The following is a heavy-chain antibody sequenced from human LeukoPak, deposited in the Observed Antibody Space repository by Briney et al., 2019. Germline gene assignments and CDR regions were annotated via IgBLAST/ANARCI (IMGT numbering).Heavy chain of an antibody. D-gene: IGHD6-19*01. V-gene: IGHV3-30*02. CDR3: AKDLSYSSGWSGSVLDV. Sequence: PGGSLRLSCAASGFIFSSSDMHWVRQAPGKGLEWVAFIRYDGSNKYYADSVKGRFTLSRDNSKNTLYLQMNSLRPDDTAVYYCAKDLSYSSGWSGSVLDVWGKGTTVTISS. CDR2: IRYDGSNK. J-gene: IGHJ6*04. CDR1: GFIFSSSD.